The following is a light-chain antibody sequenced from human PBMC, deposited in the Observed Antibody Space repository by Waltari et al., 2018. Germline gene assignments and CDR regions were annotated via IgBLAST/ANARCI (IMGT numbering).Light chain of an antibody. Sequence: SYELTPPPSVSVSPGQTALITCSGTKLGDKYTSWYQQKAGQSPLLVISNDRKRPSGIPERFSGSSSGNTATLIISDTQAVDEADYYCQTWDTNTAVTFGGGTTLTVL. V-gene: IGLV3-1*01. J-gene: IGLJ2*01. CDR3: QTWDTNTAVT. CDR2: NDR. CDR1: KLGDKY.